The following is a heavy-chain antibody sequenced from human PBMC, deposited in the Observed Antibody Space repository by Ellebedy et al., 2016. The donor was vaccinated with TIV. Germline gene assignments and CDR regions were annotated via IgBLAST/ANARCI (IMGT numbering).Heavy chain of an antibody. J-gene: IGHJ4*02. V-gene: IGHV3-7*01. D-gene: IGHD5-12*01. Sequence: GGSLRLXCAASGFTFSSYWMTWVRQAPGKGLEWVANIKQGGSEKYYVDSVKGRLTISRDNAKDSLYLEMNSLRAEDTALYYCARVRGYSGYDFVGYFDSWGQGTLVTVSS. CDR3: ARVRGYSGYDFVGYFDS. CDR2: IKQGGSEK. CDR1: GFTFSSYW.